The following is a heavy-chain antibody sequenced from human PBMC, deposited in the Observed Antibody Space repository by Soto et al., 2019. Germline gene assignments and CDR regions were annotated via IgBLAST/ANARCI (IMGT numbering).Heavy chain of an antibody. CDR2: VNPILSLS. CDR1: GDTFSFYS. CDR3: ATSYGSGYRAFDY. V-gene: IGHV1-69*02. Sequence: QVQLVQSGAEVKRPGSSVKVSCKASGDTFSFYSINWVRQAPGLGLEWMGRVNPILSLSNYAQRFQGRVTMTSHKPTSPAYIVISSLRSEDTAIYYCATSYGSGYRAFDYWGQGAQVIVSS. D-gene: IGHD3-10*01. J-gene: IGHJ4*02.